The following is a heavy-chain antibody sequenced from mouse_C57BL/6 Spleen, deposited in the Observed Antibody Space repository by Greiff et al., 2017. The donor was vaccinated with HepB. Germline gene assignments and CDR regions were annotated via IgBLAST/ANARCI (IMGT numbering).Heavy chain of an antibody. CDR3: ARSSYYWENFDY. CDR2: INPNNGGT. J-gene: IGHJ2*01. D-gene: IGHD1-1*01. CDR1: GYTFTDYY. V-gene: IGHV1-26*01. Sequence: EVQLQQSGPELVKPGASVKISCKASGYTFTDYYMNWVKQSHGKSLEWIGDINPNNGGTSYNQKFKGKATLTVDKSSSTAYMELRSLTSEDSAVYYCARSSYYWENFDYWGQGTTLTVSS.